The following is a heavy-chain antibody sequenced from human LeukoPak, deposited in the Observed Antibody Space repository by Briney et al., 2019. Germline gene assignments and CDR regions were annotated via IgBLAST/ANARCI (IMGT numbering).Heavy chain of an antibody. D-gene: IGHD2-21*01. Sequence: GGSLRLSCAASGFTFDDHGMNWVRQAPGKGLEWVAGISWNGGRLGYGDSVKGRFAISRDNAKNSLYLQMNSLSAEDTALYYCTRDVSYWAFDIWGQGTRVTVSS. V-gene: IGHV3-20*04. CDR2: ISWNGGRL. CDR1: GFTFDDHG. J-gene: IGHJ3*02. CDR3: TRDVSYWAFDI.